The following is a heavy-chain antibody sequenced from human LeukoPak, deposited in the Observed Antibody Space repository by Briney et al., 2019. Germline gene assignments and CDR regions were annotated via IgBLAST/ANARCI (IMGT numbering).Heavy chain of an antibody. Sequence: GGSLRLSCAASGFDFSHHYMTWVRQAPGKGPEWVAKISPDGGVSQYVDSVKGRFTISRDNSKNSLSLHMSSLRVGDTALYFCAKEEFWRFDFWGQGTLVTVS. V-gene: IGHV3-7*03. CDR2: ISPDGGVS. J-gene: IGHJ4*02. CDR1: GFDFSHHY. D-gene: IGHD1-1*01. CDR3: AKEEFWRFDF.